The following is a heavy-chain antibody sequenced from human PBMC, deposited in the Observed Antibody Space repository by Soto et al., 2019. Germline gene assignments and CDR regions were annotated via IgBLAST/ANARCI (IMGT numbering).Heavy chain of an antibody. J-gene: IGHJ6*02. CDR2: INPNSGGT. D-gene: IGHD3-16*01. CDR1: GYSFTGYY. Sequence: ASVKVSCKASGYSFTGYYMHWVRQAPGQGLEWMRWINPNSGGTNYAQKFQGWVTMTRDTSSSTAYMELSRLRSDDTAVYYCARSHLAPGGPYHNSYGMDVWGQGPPVTVSS. CDR3: ARSHLAPGGPYHNSYGMDV. V-gene: IGHV1-2*04.